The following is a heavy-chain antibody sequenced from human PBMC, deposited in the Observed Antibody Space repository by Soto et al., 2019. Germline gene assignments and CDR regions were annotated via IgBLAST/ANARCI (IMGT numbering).Heavy chain of an antibody. CDR1: GFTFSSYA. CDR3: AKDRSVVPVYYYYYGMDV. J-gene: IGHJ6*02. D-gene: IGHD2-2*01. Sequence: GGSLRLSCAASGFTFSSYAMSWVRQAPGKGLEWVSAISGSGGSTYYADSVKGRFTISRDNSKNTLYLQMNSLRAEDTAVYYCAKDRSVVPVYYYYYGMDVWGQGTTVTVSS. CDR2: ISGSGGST. V-gene: IGHV3-23*01.